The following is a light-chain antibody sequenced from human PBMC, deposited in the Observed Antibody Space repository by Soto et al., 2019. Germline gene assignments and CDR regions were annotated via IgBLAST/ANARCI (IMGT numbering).Light chain of an antibody. CDR3: QQYGSSPPT. Sequence: EIVLTQSPGTLSLSPGERATLSCRASQSVSSSYLAWYQQKPGQAPRLLIYGASSRATGIPYRFSGSGSGTDFTLTISSLEPEDFAVYYCQQYGSSPPTFGQGTKVEIK. J-gene: IGKJ1*01. CDR2: GAS. V-gene: IGKV3-20*01. CDR1: QSVSSSY.